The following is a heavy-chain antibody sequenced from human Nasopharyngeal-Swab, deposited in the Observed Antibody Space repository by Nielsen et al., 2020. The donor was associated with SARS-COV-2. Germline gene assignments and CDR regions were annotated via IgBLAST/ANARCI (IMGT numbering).Heavy chain of an antibody. CDR3: AAGGDSSSSTFDY. CDR2: IKQDGSEK. CDR1: GFTFSSYW. V-gene: IGHV3-7*03. D-gene: IGHD6-6*01. Sequence: GESLKISCAASGFTFSSYWMSWVRQAPGKGLEWVANIKQDGSEKYYVDSVKGRSTISRDNAKNSLYLQMNSLRAEDTAVYYCAAGGDSSSSTFDYWGQGTLVTVSS. J-gene: IGHJ4*02.